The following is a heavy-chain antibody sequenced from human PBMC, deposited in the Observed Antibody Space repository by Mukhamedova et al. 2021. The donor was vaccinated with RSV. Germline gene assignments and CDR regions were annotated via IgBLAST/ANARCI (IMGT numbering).Heavy chain of an antibody. CDR2: IWYDGSNK. D-gene: IGHD1-26*01. V-gene: IGHV3-33*06. Sequence: AVIWYDGSNKYYAESVKGRFTISRDNSKNTLYLQMNSLRAEDTAMYYCANSSETAAGSSGSYSAFDIWGQGTMVTVSS. CDR3: ANSSETAAGSSGSYSAFDI. J-gene: IGHJ3*02.